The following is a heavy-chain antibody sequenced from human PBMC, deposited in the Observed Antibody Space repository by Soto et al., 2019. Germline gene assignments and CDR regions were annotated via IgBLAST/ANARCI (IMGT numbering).Heavy chain of an antibody. J-gene: IGHJ6*03. CDR2: IIPILGIA. Sequence: SVKVSCKASGGTFSSYTISWVLQAPGQGLEWMGRIIPILGIANYAQKFQGRVTITADKSTSTAYMELSSLRSEDTAVYYCAREREVVVPAAIYYYYYMDVWGKGTTVTVSS. D-gene: IGHD2-2*01. V-gene: IGHV1-69*04. CDR1: GGTFSSYT. CDR3: AREREVVVPAAIYYYYYMDV.